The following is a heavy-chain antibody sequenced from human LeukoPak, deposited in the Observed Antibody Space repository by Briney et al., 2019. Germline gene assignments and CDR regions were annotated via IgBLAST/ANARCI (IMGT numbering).Heavy chain of an antibody. D-gene: IGHD3-16*02. V-gene: IGHV1-2*02. Sequence: ASVKVSCKASGYTFTGYYIHWVRQAPGQGLEWMGWINHNSGGTKYAQKFQGRVTMTRDTSISTGYMELSRLRSDDTAVYYCASVHYCYKCVSDKFDYWGEGTLVTVSS. CDR2: INHNSGGT. CDR3: ASVHYCYKCVSDKFDY. CDR1: GYTFTGYY. J-gene: IGHJ4*02.